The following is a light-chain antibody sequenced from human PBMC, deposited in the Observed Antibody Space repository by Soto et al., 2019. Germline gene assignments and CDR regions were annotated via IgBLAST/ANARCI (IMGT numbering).Light chain of an antibody. J-gene: IGLJ1*01. CDR1: SSDVGYYNI. Sequence: QSVLTQPASVSGSPGQSITISCTGTSSDVGYYNIVSWYQQHPGKAPKLMIYEVTKRPSGVSNRFSGSKSGNTASLTISGLQAEDEADYYCCSYAGRNREVFGTGTKVTVL. V-gene: IGLV2-23*02. CDR2: EVT. CDR3: CSYAGRNREV.